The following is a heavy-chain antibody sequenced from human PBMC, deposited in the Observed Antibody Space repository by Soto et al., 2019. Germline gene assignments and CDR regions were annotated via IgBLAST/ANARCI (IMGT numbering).Heavy chain of an antibody. CDR1: GFTFSSYW. CDR2: INSDGGST. CDR3: ASSLLTPFDY. J-gene: IGHJ4*02. D-gene: IGHD7-27*01. Sequence: GGSLRLSCAASGFTFSSYWMHWVRQVPGKGLVWVSRINSDGGSTTYADSVKGRFTISRDNAKSTLYLQLNSRRAEDTAVYYCASSLLTPFDYWGQGTLVTVSS. V-gene: IGHV3-74*01.